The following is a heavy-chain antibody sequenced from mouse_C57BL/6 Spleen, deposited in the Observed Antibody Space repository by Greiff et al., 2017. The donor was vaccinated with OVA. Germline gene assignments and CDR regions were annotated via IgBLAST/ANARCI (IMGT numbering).Heavy chain of an antibody. CDR2: INPNNGGT. CDR1: GYTFTDYY. J-gene: IGHJ3*01. V-gene: IGHV1-26*01. Sequence: EVQLQQSGPELVKPGASVKISCKASGYTFTDYYMNWVKQSHGKSLEWIGDINPNNGGTSYNQKFKGKATLTVDKSSSTAHMELRSLTSEDSAVYYCAREVYYGFAYWGQGTLVTVSA. CDR3: AREVYYGFAY. D-gene: IGHD1-1*01.